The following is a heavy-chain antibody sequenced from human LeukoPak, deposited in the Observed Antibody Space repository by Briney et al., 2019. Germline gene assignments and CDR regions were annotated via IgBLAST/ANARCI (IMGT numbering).Heavy chain of an antibody. J-gene: IGHJ4*02. Sequence: GGPLSLFCAASGFTFDDYAMQGARPAPGKSLEEVSLISGGGGETYYAGSVRGRFTISRDHSKISVYLQMKSLRTEDTALYYCAKDINDFWSGYYLCESWGKGTLVTVSS. CDR3: AKDINDFWSGYYLCES. CDR2: ISGGGGET. CDR1: GFTFDDYA. D-gene: IGHD3-3*01. V-gene: IGHV3-43*02.